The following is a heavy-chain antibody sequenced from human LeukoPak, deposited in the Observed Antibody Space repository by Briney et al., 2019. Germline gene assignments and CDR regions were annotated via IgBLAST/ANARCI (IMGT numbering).Heavy chain of an antibody. CDR2: IKQDGSEK. D-gene: IGHD5-12*01. Sequence: PGGSLRLSCAASGFTFSSYWMSWVRQAPGKGLEWVANIKQDGSEKYYVDSVKGRFSISRDNAKNSLYLQMNSLRAEDTAVYYCARAGYDSPFDYWGQGTLVTVSS. CDR1: GFTFSSYW. V-gene: IGHV3-7*01. CDR3: ARAGYDSPFDY. J-gene: IGHJ4*02.